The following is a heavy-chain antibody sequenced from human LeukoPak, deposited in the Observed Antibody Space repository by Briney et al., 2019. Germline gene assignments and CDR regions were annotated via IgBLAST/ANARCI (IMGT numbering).Heavy chain of an antibody. CDR2: VYHSGST. V-gene: IGHV4-59*01. CDR3: ASQLGGTTFH. D-gene: IGHD1-1*01. J-gene: IGHJ4*02. CDR1: GASINSYY. Sequence: SETLSLTCTVSGASINSYYWSWIRQPPGEGLEWIGYVYHSGSTNYNSSLKSRVTISLDTSKTQFSLRLSSVTAADTAVYYCASQLGGTTFHWGPGALVTVSS.